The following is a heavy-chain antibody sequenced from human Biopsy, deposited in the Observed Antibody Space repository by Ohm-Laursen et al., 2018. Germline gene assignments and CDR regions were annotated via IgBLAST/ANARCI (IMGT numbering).Heavy chain of an antibody. Sequence: GTLSLTCSVSGGSIGGSGDYWSWIRQPPGKGLEWIGYISDTGTTNYNPSLRGRVAMSVDTSKNQFSLQLTSVTAADTAMFFCARLFRLDDYWNDDPPDGFNVWGQGTMVTVSS. J-gene: IGHJ3*01. CDR1: GGSIGGSGDY. V-gene: IGHV4-61*08. CDR3: ARLFRLDDYWNDDPPDGFNV. CDR2: ISDTGTT. D-gene: IGHD3-3*01.